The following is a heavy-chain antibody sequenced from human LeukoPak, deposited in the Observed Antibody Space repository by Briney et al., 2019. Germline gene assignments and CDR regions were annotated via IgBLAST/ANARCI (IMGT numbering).Heavy chain of an antibody. CDR2: MLYSGST. CDR1: GASISNYY. D-gene: IGHD3-16*02. CDR3: ARSDIWGSYRFLDY. J-gene: IGHJ4*02. Sequence: SETLSLTCTVSGASISNYYWSWIRQSPGKGLEWIGYMLYSGSTNQNPSLRSRVTISVDTSKNQVSLKLSFVTAADTAVYYCARSDIWGSYRFLDYWGQGALVTVSS. V-gene: IGHV4-59*08.